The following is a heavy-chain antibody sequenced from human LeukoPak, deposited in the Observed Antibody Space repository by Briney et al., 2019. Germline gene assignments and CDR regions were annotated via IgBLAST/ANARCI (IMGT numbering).Heavy chain of an antibody. CDR2: IRGGGDT. D-gene: IGHD1-1*01. V-gene: IGHV3-23*01. CDR3: AKANWVSNADAVW. CDR1: GFTFSNYA. Sequence: GGSLRLSCAASGFTFSNYAMSWVRRAPARGLEWVSSIRGGGDTFYADSVKGRFTLSRDDSRNTVYFQLNNRRVEDMAVYYCAKANWVSNADAVWWGQGTLVTVSS. J-gene: IGHJ4*02.